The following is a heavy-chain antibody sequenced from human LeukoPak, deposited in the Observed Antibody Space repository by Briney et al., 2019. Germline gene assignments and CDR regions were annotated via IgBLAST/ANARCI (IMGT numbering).Heavy chain of an antibody. CDR2: IYSGGST. Sequence: GGSLRLSCAASGFTVSSNYMSWVRQAPGKGLEWVSVIYSGGSTYYADSVKGRFTISRDNSKNTLYLQMNSLRAEDTAVYYCAKSQHYDILTGYSYYFDYWGQGTLVTVSS. CDR3: AKSQHYDILTGYSYYFDY. D-gene: IGHD3-9*01. J-gene: IGHJ4*02. CDR1: GFTVSSNY. V-gene: IGHV3-53*01.